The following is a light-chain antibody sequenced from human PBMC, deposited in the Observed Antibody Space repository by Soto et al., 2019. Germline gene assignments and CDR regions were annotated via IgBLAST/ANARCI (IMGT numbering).Light chain of an antibody. J-gene: IGKJ5*01. V-gene: IGKV3-15*01. CDR2: GAS. Sequence: ETMMTQSPDTLSVSLGERATLSCRASQSLRSSLAWYQQKPGQAPSLLILGASTRATGVPARFSGSGSGTEFTLIISSLQSEDVALYYCQQYSNWPPAITFGQGTQLEIK. CDR1: QSLRSS. CDR3: QQYSNWPPAIT.